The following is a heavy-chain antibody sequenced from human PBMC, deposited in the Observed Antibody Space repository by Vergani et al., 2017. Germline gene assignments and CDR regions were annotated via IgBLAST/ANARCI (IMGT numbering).Heavy chain of an antibody. CDR3: AKDFVPGRAFDI. CDR1: GFIFNNSK. CDR2: IRYDDSRNK. Sequence: QVQLVESGGGVVQPGESLRLSCVASTSGFIFNNSKMHWVRQAPGKGLEWVAFIRYDDSRNKYYAASVQGRFIISRDNSKNTVFLHMNSLRPEDTALYYCAKDFVPGRAFDIWGQGTMVTVSS. V-gene: IGHV3-30*02. J-gene: IGHJ3*02.